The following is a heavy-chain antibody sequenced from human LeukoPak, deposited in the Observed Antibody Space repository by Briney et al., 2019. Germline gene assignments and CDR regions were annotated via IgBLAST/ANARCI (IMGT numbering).Heavy chain of an antibody. J-gene: IGHJ4*02. V-gene: IGHV1-24*01. Sequence: GASVKVSCKVSGHTLTEFSMHWVRQAPGKRLEWMGRFDPEDGETIYAQKFQGRVTMTADTSTDTAYMELSSLRSEDTAVYFCATEGKMIRGVCTDYWGQGTLVTVSS. CDR2: FDPEDGET. CDR3: ATEGKMIRGVCTDY. D-gene: IGHD3-10*01. CDR1: GHTLTEFS.